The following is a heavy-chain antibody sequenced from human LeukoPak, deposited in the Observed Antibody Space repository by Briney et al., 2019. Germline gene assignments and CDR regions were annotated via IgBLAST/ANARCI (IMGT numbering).Heavy chain of an antibody. CDR2: IYYSGST. Sequence: SETLSLTCTVSGGSVSSAGYYWSWIRQPPGKGLEWIGYIYYSGSTNYNPSLRSRVTISLDTSKNQFSLKLSSVTAADTAVYFCARDSSYHVSGRISFDYWGQGTLVTVSS. CDR3: ARDSSYHVSGRISFDY. CDR1: GGSVSSAGYY. J-gene: IGHJ4*02. D-gene: IGHD3-10*01. V-gene: IGHV4-61*08.